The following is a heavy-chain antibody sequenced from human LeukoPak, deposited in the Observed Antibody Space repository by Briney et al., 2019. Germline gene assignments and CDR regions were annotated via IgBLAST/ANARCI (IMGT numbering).Heavy chain of an antibody. Sequence: GESLKISCKGSGYSFTNYWIGWVRQMPGKGLEWMGIIYPGDSDTRYSPSFQGQVTISADKSISTACLQWGLKASDTSMSYCARGGSLGTFDMWGQGTMVTVSS. CDR1: GYSFTNYW. V-gene: IGHV5-51*01. D-gene: IGHD2-15*01. CDR2: IYPGDSDT. J-gene: IGHJ3*02. CDR3: ARGGSLGTFDM.